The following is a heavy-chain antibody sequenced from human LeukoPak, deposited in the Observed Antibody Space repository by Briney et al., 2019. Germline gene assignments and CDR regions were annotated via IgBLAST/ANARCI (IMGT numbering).Heavy chain of an antibody. J-gene: IGHJ4*02. CDR1: GVSFSGYY. V-gene: IGHV4-34*01. D-gene: IGHD2-21*02. Sequence: SETLSLTCAVYGVSFSGYYWSWIRQPPGKGLEWIGEINHSGSTNYNPSLKSRVTISVDTSKNQFSLKLSSVTAADTAVYYCARGNSGGDCRHPVRPFDYWGQGTLVTVSS. CDR3: ARGNSGGDCRHPVRPFDY. CDR2: INHSGST.